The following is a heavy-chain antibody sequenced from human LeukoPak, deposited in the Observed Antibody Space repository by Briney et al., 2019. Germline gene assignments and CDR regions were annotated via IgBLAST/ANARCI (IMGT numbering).Heavy chain of an antibody. V-gene: IGHV1-18*01. CDR3: ARDLRAFRDGYKNPNFYLDY. D-gene: IGHD5-24*01. Sequence: ASVRVSYKASGYTFTIYCVSWVRQAPGKGLEWMGWISAYNGDTKYAQKLQGRVTMITDTSTRTAYMELRSLRSDDTAVYFCARDLRAFRDGYKNPNFYLDYWGQGTLVTVSS. J-gene: IGHJ4*02. CDR1: GYTFTIYC. CDR2: ISAYNGDT.